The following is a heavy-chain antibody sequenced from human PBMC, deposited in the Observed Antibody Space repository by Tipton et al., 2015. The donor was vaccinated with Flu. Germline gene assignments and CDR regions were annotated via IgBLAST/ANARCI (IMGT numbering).Heavy chain of an antibody. D-gene: IGHD3-16*02. Sequence: QVQLVQSGAEVKKPGASVKVSCKASGYKFIGYYIHWVRQAPGQGLEWMGWININSDGVTGIKYAQKFQGRVTMTRDASVSTAYMEIKGLTFDDTAVYYCTRDRPIDAEGFDLWGQGTLVTVSS. CDR2: ININSDGVTGI. CDR1: GYKFIGYY. J-gene: IGHJ4*02. V-gene: IGHV1-2*02. CDR3: TRDRPIDAEGFDL.